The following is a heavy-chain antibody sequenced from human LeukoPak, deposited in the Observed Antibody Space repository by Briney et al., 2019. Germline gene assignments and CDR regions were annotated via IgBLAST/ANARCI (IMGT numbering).Heavy chain of an antibody. CDR3: ARVKQLVNYYYYYMDV. Sequence: PSETLSLTCTVSGGSISSYYWSWIRQPPGKGLEWIGYIYYSGSTNYNPSLKSRVTISVDTSKNQFSLKLSSVTAADTAVYYCARVKQLVNYYYYYMDVWGKGTTVTVSS. CDR1: GGSISSYY. CDR2: IYYSGST. J-gene: IGHJ6*03. D-gene: IGHD6-6*01. V-gene: IGHV4-59*01.